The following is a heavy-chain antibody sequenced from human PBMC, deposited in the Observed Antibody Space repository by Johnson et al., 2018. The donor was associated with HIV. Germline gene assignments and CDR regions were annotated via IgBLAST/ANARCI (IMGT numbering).Heavy chain of an antibody. Sequence: VESGGGVVQPGRSLRLSCAASGFTFDDYAMHWVRQAPGKGLEWVSGISWNSGSIGYADSVKGRFTISRDNAKNSLYLQMNSLRAEDTALYYCAIDCGGDCYSGSGAFDIWGQGTMVTVSS. CDR2: ISWNSGSI. V-gene: IGHV3-9*01. CDR1: GFTFDDYA. D-gene: IGHD2-21*01. CDR3: AIDCGGDCYSGSGAFDI. J-gene: IGHJ3*02.